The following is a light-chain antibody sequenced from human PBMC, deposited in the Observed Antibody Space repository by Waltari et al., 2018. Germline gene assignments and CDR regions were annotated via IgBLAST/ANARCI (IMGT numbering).Light chain of an antibody. CDR1: QSVSSK. J-gene: IGKJ2*01. Sequence: EIVMTQSPATLSVSPGERATLPCRASQSVSSKLAWYQQKPGQAPRLLIYHASTRATGIPARFSGSGSGTEFTLTISSLQSGDFAVYYCQHYNNGGKAFGQGTKLESK. CDR2: HAS. V-gene: IGKV3-15*01. CDR3: QHYNNGGKA.